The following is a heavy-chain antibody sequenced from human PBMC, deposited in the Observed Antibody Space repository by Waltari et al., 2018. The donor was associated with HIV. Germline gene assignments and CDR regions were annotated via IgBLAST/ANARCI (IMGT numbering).Heavy chain of an antibody. J-gene: IGHJ6*02. CDR1: GYTFTGYY. D-gene: IGHD1-26*01. Sequence: QVQLVQSGAEVKKPGASVKVSCKASGYTFTGYYMHWVRQAPGQGLEWRGWINPNSGGTNYSQKFQGRVTMTRDTSISTAYMELSRLRSDDTAVYYCAREKWELNSYYYGMDVWGQGTTVTVSS. CDR3: AREKWELNSYYYGMDV. CDR2: INPNSGGT. V-gene: IGHV1-2*02.